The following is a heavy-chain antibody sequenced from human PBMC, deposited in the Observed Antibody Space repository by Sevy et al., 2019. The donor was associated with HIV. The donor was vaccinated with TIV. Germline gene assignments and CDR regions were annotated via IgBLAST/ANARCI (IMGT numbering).Heavy chain of an antibody. CDR3: ARDKVVVAATPYYYYGMDV. CDR1: GFTFSSYA. Sequence: ALRLSCAASGFTFSSYAMHWVRQAPGKGLEWVAVISYDGSNKYYADSVKGRFTISRDNSKNTLYLQMNSLRAEDTAVYYCARDKVVVAATPYYYYGMDVWGQGTTVTVSS. D-gene: IGHD2-15*01. J-gene: IGHJ6*02. CDR2: ISYDGSNK. V-gene: IGHV3-30*04.